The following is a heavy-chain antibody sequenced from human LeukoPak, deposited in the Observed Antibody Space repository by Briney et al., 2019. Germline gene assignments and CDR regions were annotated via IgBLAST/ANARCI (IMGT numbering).Heavy chain of an antibody. Sequence: PGGSLRLSWAASGFTFSNAWMSWVRQAPGKRLEWVGRIKSKTDGGTTDYAAPVKGRFTIPRDDSKNTLYLQMNSLKTEDTAVYYCTTYRFPPRATTLDYWGQGTLVTVSS. J-gene: IGHJ4*02. D-gene: IGHD1-26*01. CDR3: TTYRFPPRATTLDY. V-gene: IGHV3-15*01. CDR2: IKSKTDGGTT. CDR1: GFTFSNAW.